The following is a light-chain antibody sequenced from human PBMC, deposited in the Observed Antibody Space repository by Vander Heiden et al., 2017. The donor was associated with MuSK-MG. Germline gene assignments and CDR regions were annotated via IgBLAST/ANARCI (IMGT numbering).Light chain of an antibody. J-gene: IGKJ3*01. Sequence: DIQMTQSPSTLSASVGDRVTITCRATQSISSWLAWYQQKPGKAPKLLIYQASNLESGVPSRFSGSGSGTEFTLTISSLQPDDFAAYYCQQYNRYSMFTFGHGTKVDIK. CDR2: QAS. CDR3: QQYNRYSMFT. CDR1: QSISSW. V-gene: IGKV1-5*03.